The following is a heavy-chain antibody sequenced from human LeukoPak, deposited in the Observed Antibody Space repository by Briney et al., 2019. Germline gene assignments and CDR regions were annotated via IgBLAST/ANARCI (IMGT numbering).Heavy chain of an antibody. CDR3: ARDRGALGATVPAIFAVNFFDS. D-gene: IGHD2-2*02. CDR2: IHHSGTA. V-gene: IGHV4-38-2*02. Sequence: SETLSLTCTVSGRSINNGYFWGWIRQAPGKGLEWIASIHHSGTASYNPSLESRVTISVDTSKNQFSLRLTSVTAADTAVYYCARDRGALGATVPAIFAVNFFDSWGQGTLGTVSS. J-gene: IGHJ4*02. CDR1: GRSINNGYF.